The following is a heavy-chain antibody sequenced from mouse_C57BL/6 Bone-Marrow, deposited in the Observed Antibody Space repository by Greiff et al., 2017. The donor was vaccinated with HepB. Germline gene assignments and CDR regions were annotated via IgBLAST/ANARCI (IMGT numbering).Heavy chain of an antibody. CDR1: GFTFSSYA. Sequence: EVQRVESGGGLVKPGGSLKLSCAASGFTFSSYAMSWVRQTPEKRLEWVATISDGGSYTYYPDNVKGRFTISRDNAKNNLYLQMSHLKSEDTAMYYCAGDGDYGGFAYWGQGTLVTVSA. D-gene: IGHD2-4*01. V-gene: IGHV5-4*01. CDR2: ISDGGSYT. CDR3: AGDGDYGGFAY. J-gene: IGHJ3*01.